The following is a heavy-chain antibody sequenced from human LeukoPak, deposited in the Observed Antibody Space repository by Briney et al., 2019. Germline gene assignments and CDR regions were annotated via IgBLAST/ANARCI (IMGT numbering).Heavy chain of an antibody. D-gene: IGHD6-13*01. J-gene: IGHJ4*02. CDR3: ARAVPARIAAAGTFIDY. CDR1: GFTFSSYA. V-gene: IGHV4-34*01. Sequence: GSLRLSCAASGFTFSSYAMSWIRQPPGKGLEWIGEINHSGSTNYNPSLKSRVTISVDTSKNQFSLKLSSVTAADTAVYYCARAVPARIAAAGTFIDYWGQGTLVTVSS. CDR2: INHSGST.